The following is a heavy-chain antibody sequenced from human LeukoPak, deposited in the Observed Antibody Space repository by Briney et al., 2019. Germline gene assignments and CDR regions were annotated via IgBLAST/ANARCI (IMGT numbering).Heavy chain of an antibody. V-gene: IGHV4-59*08. Sequence: PSETLSLTCTVSGGSISSYYWSWIRQPPGKGLEWIGYIYYSGSTNYNPSLKSRVIISVDTSKNQFSLKLSSVTAADTAVYYCARLYYDFWSGPYYFDYWGQGTLVTVSS. CDR2: IYYSGST. D-gene: IGHD3-3*01. CDR3: ARLYYDFWSGPYYFDY. J-gene: IGHJ4*02. CDR1: GGSISSYY.